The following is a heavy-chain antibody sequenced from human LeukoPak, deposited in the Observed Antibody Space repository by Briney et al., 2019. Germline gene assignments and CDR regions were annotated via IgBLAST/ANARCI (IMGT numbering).Heavy chain of an antibody. CDR2: IYYSGST. D-gene: IGHD2-15*01. J-gene: IGHJ6*03. CDR1: GGSISSSSYY. Sequence: SETLSLTCTVSGGSISSSSYYWGWIRQPPGKGLEWIGSIYYSGSTYYNPSLKSRVTISVDTSKKQFSLKLSSVTAADTAVYYCARHRNCSGGSCYHYYYYYMDVWGKGTTVTISS. V-gene: IGHV4-39*01. CDR3: ARHRNCSGGSCYHYYYYYMDV.